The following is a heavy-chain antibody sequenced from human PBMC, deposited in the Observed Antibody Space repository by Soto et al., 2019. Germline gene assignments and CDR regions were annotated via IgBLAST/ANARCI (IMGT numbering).Heavy chain of an antibody. Sequence: EVQLVESGGGLVQPGGSLRLSCAASGFTFSSYAMSWVRQAPGKGLEWVSAISGSGGYTYYADSVKGRFTISRDNAKNSLYLQMNSLRAEDTAVYYCARGWHYYGGGSSDTFDYWGQGTMVTVSS. V-gene: IGHV3-21*01. CDR2: ISGSGGYT. J-gene: IGHJ4*01. D-gene: IGHD3-10*01. CDR3: ARGWHYYGGGSSDTFDY. CDR1: GFTFSSYA.